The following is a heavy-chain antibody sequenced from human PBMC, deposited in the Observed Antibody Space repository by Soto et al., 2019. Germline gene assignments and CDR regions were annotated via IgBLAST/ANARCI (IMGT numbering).Heavy chain of an antibody. D-gene: IGHD3-3*01. CDR3: ARQSLWSGYYDDYYYYMDV. Sequence: SETLSLTCTVSGGSISSYYWSWIRQPPGKGLEWIGYIYYSGSTNYNPSLKSRVTISVDTSKNQFSLKLSSVTAADTAVYYCARQSLWSGYYDDYYYYMDVWGKGTMVTVSS. V-gene: IGHV4-59*08. J-gene: IGHJ6*03. CDR2: IYYSGST. CDR1: GGSISSYY.